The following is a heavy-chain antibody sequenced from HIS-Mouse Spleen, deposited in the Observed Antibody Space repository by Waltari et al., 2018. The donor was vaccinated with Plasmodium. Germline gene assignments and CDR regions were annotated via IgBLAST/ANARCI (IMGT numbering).Heavy chain of an antibody. J-gene: IGHJ5*02. CDR1: GYSIRRGHY. CDR3: ARGVGYSSSWYWFDP. Sequence: QVQLQESGPGLVKPSETLSLTCTASGYSIRRGHYWGWIRQPPGKGLEWIGSIYHSGSTYYNPSLKSRVTISVDTSKNQFSLKLSSVTAADTAVYYCARGVGYSSSWYWFDPWGQGTLVTVSS. V-gene: IGHV4-38-2*02. D-gene: IGHD6-13*01. CDR2: IYHSGST.